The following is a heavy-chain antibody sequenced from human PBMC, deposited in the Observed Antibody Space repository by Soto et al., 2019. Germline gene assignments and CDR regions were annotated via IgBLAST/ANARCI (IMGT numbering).Heavy chain of an antibody. D-gene: IGHD3-10*01. CDR3: AKGKSTGDIDWLDP. V-gene: IGHV3-23*01. CDR2: LIGGHYGT. Sequence: GGSLRLSCTASGFTLQNYAMAWVRQAPGKGLEWVSTLIGGHYGTAYSYSVKGRFTVSRDNSKNCLYLQMNSLGVEDTAMYFCAKGKSTGDIDWLDPWGQGSLVTVS. J-gene: IGHJ5*02. CDR1: GFTLQNYA.